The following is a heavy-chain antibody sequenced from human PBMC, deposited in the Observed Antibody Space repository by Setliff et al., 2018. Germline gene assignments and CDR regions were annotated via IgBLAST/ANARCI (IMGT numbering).Heavy chain of an antibody. CDR2: VDPKDGQA. CDR3: ARGVRGIFGVVILYYYYYMDV. V-gene: IGHV1-8*02. D-gene: IGHD3-3*01. J-gene: IGHJ6*03. CDR1: GYRFIVYY. Sequence: ASVKVSCKGSGYRFIVYYIHWVRQTPGKGLEWMGRVDPKDGQAIYAQKFQGRVTMTRNTSISTAYMELSSLRSEDAAVYYCARGVRGIFGVVILYYYYYMDVWGKGTTVTVSS.